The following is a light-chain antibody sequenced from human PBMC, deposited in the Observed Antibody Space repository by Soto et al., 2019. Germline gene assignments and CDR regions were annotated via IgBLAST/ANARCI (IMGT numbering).Light chain of an antibody. CDR3: QQYYRTPWT. Sequence: DIVMTQSPDSLAVSLGEKATINCKSSQSVLYSSNNKNDLAWYEQKQRQPPKLLIYWASPRESGVPDRFSATWYGTAGTIPLRRLQAEDGQVYDGQQYYRTPWTFGQGTKVDI. J-gene: IGKJ1*01. V-gene: IGKV4-1*01. CDR2: WAS. CDR1: QSVLYSSNNKND.